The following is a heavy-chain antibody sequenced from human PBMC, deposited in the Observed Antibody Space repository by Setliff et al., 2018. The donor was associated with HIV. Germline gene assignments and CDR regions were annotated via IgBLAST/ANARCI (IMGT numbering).Heavy chain of an antibody. D-gene: IGHD6-13*01. V-gene: IGHV4-34*01. CDR3: ARAARYSSSWYKRGYYFDY. CDR2: INHSGST. CDR1: GGSFSGYY. J-gene: IGHJ4*02. Sequence: SETLSLTCAVYGGSFSGYYWSWIRQPPGKGLEWIGEINHSGSTNYNSSLKSRVTISVDTSKNQFSLKLSSVTAADTAVYYCARAARYSSSWYKRGYYFDYWGQGTLVTVSS.